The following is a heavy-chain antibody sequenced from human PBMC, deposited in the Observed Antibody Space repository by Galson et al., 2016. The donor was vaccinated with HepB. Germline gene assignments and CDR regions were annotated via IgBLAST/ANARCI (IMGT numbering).Heavy chain of an antibody. CDR2: ISGRGDST. D-gene: IGHD4-17*01. CDR3: AKAMTTMIRGIATFYFHY. CDR1: GFTFGSYA. V-gene: IGHV3-23*01. J-gene: IGHJ4*02. Sequence: SLRLSCAASGFTFGSYAMGWVRQAPGKGLEWVSSISGRGDSTYDADSVKGRFTISRDNSKKMLHLQMKSLRAEDTAVYYCAKAMTTMIRGIATFYFHYWGQGTLVTVSS.